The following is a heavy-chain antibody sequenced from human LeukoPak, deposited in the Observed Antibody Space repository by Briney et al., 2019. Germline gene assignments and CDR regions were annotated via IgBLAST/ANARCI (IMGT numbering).Heavy chain of an antibody. D-gene: IGHD3-22*01. CDR2: IDTNTGNP. CDR1: GYTFSSNA. CDR3: ARGYDSSGYSSD. Sequence: ASVKVSCKASGYTFSSNAINWVRQAPGQGLEWMGWIDTNTGNPTYAQGFTGQFVFSLDTSVSTAYLQISSLKAEDTAEYFCARGYDSSGYSSDWGQGTLVIVSS. J-gene: IGHJ4*02. V-gene: IGHV7-4-1*02.